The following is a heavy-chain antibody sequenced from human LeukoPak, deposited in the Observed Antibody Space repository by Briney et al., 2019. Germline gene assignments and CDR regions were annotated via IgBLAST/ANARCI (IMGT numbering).Heavy chain of an antibody. CDR1: GIRFNTYG. J-gene: IGHJ3*02. Sequence: GGSLRLSCAASGIRFNTYGMHWVRQAPGKGLEWVAVISYDGSNKYYADSVKGRFTISRDNSKNTLYLQMNSLRAEDTAVYYCARGNSSGYYNDAFDIWGQGTMVTVSS. D-gene: IGHD3-22*01. CDR3: ARGNSSGYYNDAFDI. V-gene: IGHV3-30*19. CDR2: ISYDGSNK.